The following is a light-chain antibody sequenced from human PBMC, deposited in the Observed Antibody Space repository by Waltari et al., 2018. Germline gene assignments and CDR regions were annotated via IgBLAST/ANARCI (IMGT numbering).Light chain of an antibody. CDR3: QSVDSTGSYVV. CDR1: EFPQHS. CDR2: KDT. V-gene: IGLV3-25*03. J-gene: IGLJ2*01. Sequence: YELTPTPSVSVSPGQTAKNTCPGEEFPQHSVYWYQEKPGQAPVLVILKDTERPAEVPERFSGSTSGTRVTLTISGAQAEDEADYYCQSVDSTGSYVVFGGGTKLTVL.